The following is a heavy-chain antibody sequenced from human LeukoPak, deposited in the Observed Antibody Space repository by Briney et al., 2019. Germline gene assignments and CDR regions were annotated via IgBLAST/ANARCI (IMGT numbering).Heavy chain of an antibody. D-gene: IGHD3-3*01. CDR2: IYSNTI. CDR1: GFTFSSYS. CDR3: ARILEPHYFDY. Sequence: GGSLRLSCAASGFTFSSYSMNWVRQAPGKGLEWVSYIYSNTISYADSVKGRFTISRDNARNSLYLQMNSLRAEDTAVYYCARILEPHYFDYWGQGALVTVSS. V-gene: IGHV3-48*01. J-gene: IGHJ4*02.